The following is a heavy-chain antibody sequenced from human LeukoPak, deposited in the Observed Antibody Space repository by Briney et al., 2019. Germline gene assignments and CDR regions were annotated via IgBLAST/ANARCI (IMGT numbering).Heavy chain of an antibody. Sequence: SETLSLTCAVYGGSFSGYNWNWIRQSPGRGLEWIAERSHTGTTTYNPSLKSRLSISVDTSKNQFSLKLSSVTAADTAVYYCARSLPYYDSSGYGFDPWGQGTLVTVSS. CDR1: GGSFSGYN. D-gene: IGHD3-22*01. V-gene: IGHV4-34*01. CDR3: ARSLPYYDSSGYGFDP. CDR2: RSHTGTT. J-gene: IGHJ5*02.